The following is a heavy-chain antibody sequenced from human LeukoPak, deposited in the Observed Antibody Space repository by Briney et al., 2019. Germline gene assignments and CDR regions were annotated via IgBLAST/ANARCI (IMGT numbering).Heavy chain of an antibody. CDR3: ATGGRSGVALEQ. CDR1: GFIASSNY. D-gene: IGHD3-3*01. Sequence: PGGSLRLTCVVSGFIASSNYMSWVRQAPGKGLEWISLIYSGGTTHYADSVMGRFTISRDNSKTTLFLQMNSPKAEDTAVYYCATGGRSGVALEQWGQGTLVTVSS. V-gene: IGHV3-53*01. CDR2: IYSGGTT. J-gene: IGHJ4*02.